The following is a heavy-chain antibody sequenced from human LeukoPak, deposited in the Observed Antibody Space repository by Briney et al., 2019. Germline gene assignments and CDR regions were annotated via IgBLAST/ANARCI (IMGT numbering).Heavy chain of an antibody. CDR1: GYSFTSYW. CDR2: IDPSDSYT. J-gene: IGHJ6*04. Sequence: EESLRISCKGSGYSFTSYWISWVRQMPGKGLEWMGRIDPSDSYTNYSPSFQGHVTISADKSISTAYLQWSSLKASDTAMYYCARQTMVRGVYYYGMDVWGKGTTVTVSS. D-gene: IGHD3-10*01. CDR3: ARQTMVRGVYYYGMDV. V-gene: IGHV5-10-1*01.